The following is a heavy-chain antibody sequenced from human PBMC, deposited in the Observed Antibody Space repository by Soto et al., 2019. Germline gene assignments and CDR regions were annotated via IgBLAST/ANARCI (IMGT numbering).Heavy chain of an antibody. CDR2: MHYTGFS. J-gene: IGHJ6*03. CDR3: ASQTTVTTIWPVSTDYYYYMDV. Sequence: PSETLSLTCSFSGDSVTSHYLTWIRQSPEKGLEWIGYMHYTGFSNYNPSLKSRLTISVDTSKNQFSLKLSSVTAADTAVYYCASQTTVTTIWPVSTDYYYYMDVWGKGTTVTVSS. V-gene: IGHV4-59*08. D-gene: IGHD4-17*01. CDR1: GDSVTSHY.